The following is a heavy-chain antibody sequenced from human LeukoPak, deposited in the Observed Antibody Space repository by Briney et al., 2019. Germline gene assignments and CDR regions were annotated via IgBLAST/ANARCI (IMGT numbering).Heavy chain of an antibody. CDR3: AREVAMIGPPFLDY. CDR2: IIPIFGTA. D-gene: IGHD5-12*01. Sequence: ASVKVSCKASGGTFSSYAISWVRQAPGQGLEWMGGIIPIFGTANYAQKFQGRVTITADESTSTAYMELSSLRSEDTAVYYCAREVAMIGPPFLDYWGQGTLVTVSS. V-gene: IGHV1-69*13. CDR1: GGTFSSYA. J-gene: IGHJ4*02.